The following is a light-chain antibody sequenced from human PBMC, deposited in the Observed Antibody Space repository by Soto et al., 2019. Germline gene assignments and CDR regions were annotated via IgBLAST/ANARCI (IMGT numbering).Light chain of an antibody. J-gene: IGKJ1*01. CDR2: DVS. Sequence: EMVMTQSPATLSVSPVERATLSCRASQRVSSNLAWYQQKPGQSPRVLIYDVSNRATGIPTRFSGSGSGTDFTLTVSSLEPEDFAVYYCQQRSNWPRTFGQGTKVDIK. CDR1: QRVSSN. CDR3: QQRSNWPRT. V-gene: IGKV3-11*01.